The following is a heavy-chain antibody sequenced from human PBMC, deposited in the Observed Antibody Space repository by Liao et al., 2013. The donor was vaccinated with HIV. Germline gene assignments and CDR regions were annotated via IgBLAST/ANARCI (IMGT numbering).Heavy chain of an antibody. CDR1: GVSMSTFC. D-gene: IGHD3-22*01. CDR3: ARYRSGYDDGFDI. CDR2: VCSSGTT. Sequence: QVQLQESGPGLVKPSETLSLTCTVSGVSMSTFCLTWIRHPAGKELEWIGRVCSSGTTNYNPSLKSRLTMSVDTSKNQFSLKLNSVTAADTALYYCARYRSGYDDGFDIWGQGTMVTVSS. V-gene: IGHV4-4*07. J-gene: IGHJ3*02.